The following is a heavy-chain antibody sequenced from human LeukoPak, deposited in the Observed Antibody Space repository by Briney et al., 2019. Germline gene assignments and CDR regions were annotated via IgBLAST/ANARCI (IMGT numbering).Heavy chain of an antibody. V-gene: IGHV3-21*01. Sequence: GGSLRLSCAVSGFTFSSYTMNWVRQAPGQGLEWVSSISSRGTYIYYAESVKGRFTISRDNAKNSVFLDMDSLRAEDTAVYYCAPPGADYGLPLDVWGNGTAVTVSS. CDR2: ISSRGTYI. CDR1: GFTFSSYT. CDR3: APPGADYGLPLDV. J-gene: IGHJ6*04. D-gene: IGHD4-17*01.